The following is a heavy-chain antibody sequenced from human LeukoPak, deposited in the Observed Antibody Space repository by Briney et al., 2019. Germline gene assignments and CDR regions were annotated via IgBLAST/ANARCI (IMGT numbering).Heavy chain of an antibody. D-gene: IGHD6-6*01. Sequence: KTGGSLRLSCAASGFTFSSYEMNWVRQAPGKGLEWVSSISSSSSYIYYADSVKGRFTISRDNAKNSLYLQMNSLRAEDTAVYYCARGLSGYASSLGYWGQGTLVTVSA. CDR3: ARGLSGYASSLGY. V-gene: IGHV3-21*01. J-gene: IGHJ4*02. CDR1: GFTFSSYE. CDR2: ISSSSSYI.